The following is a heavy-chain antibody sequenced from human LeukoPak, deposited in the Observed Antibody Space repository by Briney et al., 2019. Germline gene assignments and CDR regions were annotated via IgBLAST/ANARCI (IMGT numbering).Heavy chain of an antibody. CDR2: IYYSGST. CDR3: VRTEDYDFWSGYLYYFDY. J-gene: IGHJ4*02. Sequence: SETLSLTCTVSGGSISSSSYYWGWIRQPPGKGLEWIGSIYYSGSTYYNPSLKSRVTISVDTSKNQFSLKLSSVTAADTAVYSFVRTEDYDFWSGYLYYFDYWGQGTLVTVSS. CDR1: GGSISSSSYY. D-gene: IGHD3-3*01. V-gene: IGHV4-39*01.